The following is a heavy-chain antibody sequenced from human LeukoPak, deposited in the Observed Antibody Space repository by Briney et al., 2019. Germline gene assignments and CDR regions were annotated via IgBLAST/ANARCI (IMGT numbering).Heavy chain of an antibody. J-gene: IGHJ4*02. CDR3: AKNFSPDFDY. CDR2: TYFRSKWIH. Sequence: SQTLSLTCAISGDSVSSSTSAWSWIRQSPSRGLEWLGRTYFRSKWIHYYALSVRGRITINPDTSKNQVSLQLNSMTPEDTAIYYCAKNFSPDFDYWGQGTLVTVSS. V-gene: IGHV6-1*01. CDR1: GDSVSSSTSA. D-gene: IGHD1-14*01.